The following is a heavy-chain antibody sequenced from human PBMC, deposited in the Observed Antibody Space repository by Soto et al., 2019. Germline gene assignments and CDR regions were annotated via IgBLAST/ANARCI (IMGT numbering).Heavy chain of an antibody. J-gene: IGHJ5*02. D-gene: IGHD2-15*01. V-gene: IGHV1-8*01. CDR1: GYTFTSYD. CDR2: MNPNSGNT. Sequence: ASVKVSCKASGYTFTSYDINWVRQATGQGLEWMGWMNPNSGNTGFAQKFQGRVTLTRNTSISTAYMELSSLRSEDTAVYYCARDASIAVGGNWFDPWGQGTLVTVSS. CDR3: ARDASIAVGGNWFDP.